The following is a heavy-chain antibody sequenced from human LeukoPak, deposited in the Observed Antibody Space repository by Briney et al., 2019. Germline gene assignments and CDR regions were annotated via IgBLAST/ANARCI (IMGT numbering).Heavy chain of an antibody. Sequence: SETLSLTCTVSGGSISSSSYYWGWIRQPPGKGLEWIRSIYYSGSTYYNPSLKSRVTISVDTSKNQFSLKLSSVTAADTAVYYCARVIAAAMDAFDIWGQGTMVTVSS. CDR1: GGSISSSSYY. D-gene: IGHD6-13*01. CDR2: IYYSGST. J-gene: IGHJ3*02. V-gene: IGHV4-39*01. CDR3: ARVIAAAMDAFDI.